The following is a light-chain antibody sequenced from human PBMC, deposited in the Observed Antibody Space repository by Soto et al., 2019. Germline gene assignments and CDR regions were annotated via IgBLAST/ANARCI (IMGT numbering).Light chain of an antibody. Sequence: QSALTQPASVSGSPGQSITISCTGTSSDVGGYNYVSWYQQHPGKAPKLMIYDVSNRPSGVSNRFSGSKSGNAASLTFSGLQAEDEADYTEKVFGTGTKVTVL. V-gene: IGLV2-14*01. CDR3: KV. CDR2: DVS. CDR1: SSDVGGYNY. J-gene: IGLJ1*01.